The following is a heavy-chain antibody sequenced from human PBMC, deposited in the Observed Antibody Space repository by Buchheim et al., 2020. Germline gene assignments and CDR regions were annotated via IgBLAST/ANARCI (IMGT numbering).Heavy chain of an antibody. CDR2: ISDSTIHI. CDR3: ARASSGYNYGGYFDS. CDR1: GFAFSGYS. J-gene: IGHJ4*02. V-gene: IGHV3-21*06. D-gene: IGHD5-18*01. Sequence: EVQLVESGGGLVKPGGSLRLSCVASGFAFSGYSMNWVRQAPGRGLEWVSSISDSTIHIKYADSVKGRFTISRDNAKNSLYLQMNSLGAEDTAVYYCARASSGYNYGGYFDSWGQGAL.